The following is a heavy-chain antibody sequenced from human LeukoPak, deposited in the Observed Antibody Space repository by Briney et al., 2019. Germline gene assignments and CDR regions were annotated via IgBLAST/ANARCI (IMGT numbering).Heavy chain of an antibody. D-gene: IGHD4-23*01. V-gene: IGHV3-7*01. J-gene: IGHJ6*02. CDR3: ARDLNGGNSQIDYYYGMDV. CDR2: IKQDGSEK. CDR1: GFTFSNYW. Sequence: PGGSLRLSCAASGFTFSNYWVNWVRQAPGKGLEWVANIKQDGSEKYYVDSVKGRFTISRDNAKNSLYLQMNSLRAEDTAVYYCARDLNGGNSQIDYYYGMDVWGQGTTVTVSS.